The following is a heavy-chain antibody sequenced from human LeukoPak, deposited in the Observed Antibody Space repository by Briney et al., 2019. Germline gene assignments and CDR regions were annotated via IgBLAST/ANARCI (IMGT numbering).Heavy chain of an antibody. CDR2: ISYDGSNK. J-gene: IGHJ4*02. Sequence: PGRSLRLSCAASGFTFSSYGMHWVRQAPGKGLEWVAVISYDGSNKYYADSVKGRFTISRDNSKNTLYLQMNSLRADDTAVYYCAKVLNYDFWSGLGDYWGQGTLVTVSS. CDR3: AKVLNYDFWSGLGDY. D-gene: IGHD3-3*01. V-gene: IGHV3-30*18. CDR1: GFTFSSYG.